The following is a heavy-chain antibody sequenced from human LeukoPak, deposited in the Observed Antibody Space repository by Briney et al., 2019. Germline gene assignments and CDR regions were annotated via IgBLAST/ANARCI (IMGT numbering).Heavy chain of an antibody. D-gene: IGHD1-14*01. CDR3: ARGVEPLAANTLAY. J-gene: IGHJ4*02. Sequence: AGSLRLFCAASGFTFITNDMTWVRQAPGKGLEWVSVLYGDGNTKYADSVQGRITISRDNSKNTLYLEMNSLSPDDTAVYYCARGVEPLAANTLAYWGQGTLVTVSS. V-gene: IGHV3-53*01. CDR2: LYGDGNT. CDR1: GFTFITND.